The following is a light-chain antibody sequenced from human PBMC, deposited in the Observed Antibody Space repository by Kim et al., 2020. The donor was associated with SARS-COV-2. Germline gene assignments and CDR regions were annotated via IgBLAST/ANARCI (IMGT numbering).Light chain of an antibody. J-gene: IGLJ2*01. V-gene: IGLV2-11*03. CDR2: EVT. CDR1: CCDVGGYTY. Sequence: PGQSVTVACPGTCCDVGGYTYAPCYQEHPGKAPTLMSYEVTRQPGGDPDRFSDYKSGNTASLTITGLQAEDEADYCCCSDAGTKMVFGGGTKVTVL. CDR3: CSDAGTKMV.